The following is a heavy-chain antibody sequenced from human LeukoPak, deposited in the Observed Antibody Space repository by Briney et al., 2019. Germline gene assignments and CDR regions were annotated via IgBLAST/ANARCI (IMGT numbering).Heavy chain of an antibody. D-gene: IGHD5-18*01. CDR1: GGTFGSYV. V-gene: IGHV1-69*13. Sequence: ASVKVSCKASGGTFGSYVISWVRQAPGQGLEWMGGIIPIFGTVHYAQKLQGRLTITADESTSTVYMEMSSLRSEDTAMYYCAKEGDTALVTGYFDLWGRGTLVTVSA. CDR3: AKEGDTALVTGYFDL. CDR2: IIPIFGTV. J-gene: IGHJ2*01.